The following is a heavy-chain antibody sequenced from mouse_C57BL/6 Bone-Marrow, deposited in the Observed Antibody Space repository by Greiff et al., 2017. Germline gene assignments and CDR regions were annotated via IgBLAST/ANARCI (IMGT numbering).Heavy chain of an antibody. Sequence: EVQLQQSGGDLVKPGGSLKLSCAASGFTFSSYGMSWVRQTPDQRLEWVATISSGGSYTYYPDSVKGRFTISRDNAKNTLYLQMSSLKSEDTAMYYCARRTTVVWGQGTLVTVSA. V-gene: IGHV5-6*01. CDR1: GFTFSSYG. CDR3: ARRTTVV. J-gene: IGHJ3*01. D-gene: IGHD1-1*01. CDR2: ISSGGSYT.